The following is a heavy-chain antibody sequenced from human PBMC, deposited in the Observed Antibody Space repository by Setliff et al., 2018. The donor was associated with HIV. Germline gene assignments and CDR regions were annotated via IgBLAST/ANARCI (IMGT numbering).Heavy chain of an antibody. V-gene: IGHV3-66*02. CDR1: DFTVSSNG. J-gene: IGHJ3*02. CDR2: IYSGGSP. CDR3: ARVGYKDASDI. Sequence: GESLKISCAASDFTVSSNGMTWVRQAPGRGLESVSLIYSGGSPYYADSVQGRFTVSRDNSKNTLYLQMDSLRIEDTAVYYCARVGYKDASDIWDQGTMVTVSS. D-gene: IGHD5-18*01.